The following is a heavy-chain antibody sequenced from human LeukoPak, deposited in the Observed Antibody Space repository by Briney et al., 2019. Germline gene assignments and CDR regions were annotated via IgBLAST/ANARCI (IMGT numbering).Heavy chain of an antibody. V-gene: IGHV4-34*01. Sequence: SETLSLTCAVYGGSFSGYYWSWIRQPPGKGLEWIGEINHSGSTNYNPSLKSRVTISIGTSKNQFSLKLSSVTAADTAVYYCARGAAVVDYWGQGTLVTVSS. CDR3: ARGAAVVDY. CDR1: GGSFSGYY. CDR2: INHSGST. D-gene: IGHD6-13*01. J-gene: IGHJ4*02.